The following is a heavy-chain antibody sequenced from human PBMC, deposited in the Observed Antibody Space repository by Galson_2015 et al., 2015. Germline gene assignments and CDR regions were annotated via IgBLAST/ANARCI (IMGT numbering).Heavy chain of an antibody. CDR3: AKGRREVPAAKGRYGYYYYGMDV. CDR1: GFTFSSYG. V-gene: IGHV3-30*18. D-gene: IGHD2-2*01. Sequence: SLRLSCAASGFTFSSYGMHWVRQAPGKGLEWVAVISYDGSNKYYADSVKGRFTISRDNSKNTLYLQMNSLRAEDTAVYYCAKGRREVPAAKGRYGYYYYGMDVWGQGTTVTVSS. J-gene: IGHJ6*02. CDR2: ISYDGSNK.